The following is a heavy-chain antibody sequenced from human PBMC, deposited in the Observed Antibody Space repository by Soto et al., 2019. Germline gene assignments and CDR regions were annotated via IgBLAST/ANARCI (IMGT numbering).Heavy chain of an antibody. D-gene: IGHD6-13*01. CDR2: INAGNGNT. CDR1: EYTFTRYV. CDR3: ATSTIDTSTWKQYFYGMDV. Sequence: ASVKVSCKASEYTFTRYVIHWVRQAPGQRLEWMGWINAGNGNTKYSQNFQGRVTITRDASASTAYMELSSLRSQDTAVYYCATSTIDTSTWKQYFYGMDVWGQGSTVTVSS. J-gene: IGHJ6*02. V-gene: IGHV1-3*01.